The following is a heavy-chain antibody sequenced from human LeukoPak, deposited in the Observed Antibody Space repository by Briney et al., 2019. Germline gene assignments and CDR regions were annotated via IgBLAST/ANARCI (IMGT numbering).Heavy chain of an antibody. Sequence: ASVKVSCKASGGTFSSHAISWVRQAPGQGLEWMGGIIPIFGTANYAQKFQGRVTITADESTSTAYMELSSLRPEDTAVYYCARELYYGSGSRHNWFDPWGQGTLVTVSS. V-gene: IGHV1-69*13. CDR2: IIPIFGTA. CDR1: GGTFSSHA. J-gene: IGHJ5*02. D-gene: IGHD3-10*01. CDR3: ARELYYGSGSRHNWFDP.